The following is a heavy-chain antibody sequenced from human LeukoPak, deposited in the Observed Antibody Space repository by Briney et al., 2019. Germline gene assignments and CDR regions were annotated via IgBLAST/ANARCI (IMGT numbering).Heavy chain of an antibody. CDR2: ISGSGGST. V-gene: IGHV3-23*01. Sequence: GGSLRLSCAASGYTFSSYAMSWVRQAPGKGLEWVSAISGSGGSTYYADSVKGRFTISRDNSKNTLYLQMNSLRAEDTAVYYCATADYGELWLLDYWGQGTLVTVSS. D-gene: IGHD5-18*01. CDR3: ATADYGELWLLDY. CDR1: GYTFSSYA. J-gene: IGHJ4*02.